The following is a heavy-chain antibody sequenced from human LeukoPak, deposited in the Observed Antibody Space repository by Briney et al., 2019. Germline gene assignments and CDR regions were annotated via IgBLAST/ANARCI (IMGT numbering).Heavy chain of an antibody. Sequence: VASVKVSCKASGYTFTNYGISWVRQAPGHGLEWMGWISAYNGNTNYAQKLQGRITLTTDTSTNTAYMELRSLRSDDTAVYYCAREYYYGSWSSYKDYWGQGTLVTVSS. CDR2: ISAYNGNT. CDR3: AREYYYGSWSSYKDY. D-gene: IGHD3-10*01. J-gene: IGHJ4*02. CDR1: GYTFTNYG. V-gene: IGHV1-18*01.